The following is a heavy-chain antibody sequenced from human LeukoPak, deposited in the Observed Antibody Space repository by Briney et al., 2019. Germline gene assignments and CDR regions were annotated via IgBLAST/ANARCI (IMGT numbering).Heavy chain of an antibody. V-gene: IGHV3-30*18. Sequence: GGSLRLSCAASGFTFSSYGMHWVRQAPGKGLEWVAVISYDGSNKYYADSVKGRFTISRDNSKNTLYLQMNSLRAEDTAVYYCAKDYSYYDFWSGYYYYFDYWGQGTLVTVSS. CDR3: AKDYSYYDFWSGYYYYFDY. J-gene: IGHJ4*02. D-gene: IGHD3-3*01. CDR1: GFTFSSYG. CDR2: ISYDGSNK.